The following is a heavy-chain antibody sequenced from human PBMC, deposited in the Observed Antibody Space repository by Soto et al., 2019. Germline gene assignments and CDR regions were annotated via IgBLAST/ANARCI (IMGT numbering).Heavy chain of an antibody. CDR2: IIPIFGTV. J-gene: IGHJ2*01. Sequence: QVQLVQSGAEVKKPGSSVKVSCKASGGTFSNYPISWVRQAPGQGLEWMGGIIPIFGTVNYAQKFQGRVTLPAAESPSQAYMELSSLSSEDTAVYYCARGNHRWLQLWYFDLWGRGTLVTVSS. D-gene: IGHD5-12*01. V-gene: IGHV1-69*12. CDR1: GGTFSNYP. CDR3: ARGNHRWLQLWYFDL.